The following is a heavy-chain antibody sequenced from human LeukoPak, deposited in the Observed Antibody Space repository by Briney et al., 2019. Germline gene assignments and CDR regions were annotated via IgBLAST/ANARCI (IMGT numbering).Heavy chain of an antibody. J-gene: IGHJ5*01. CDR1: GYTFTGYY. CDR3: ARVALNTVTKHLFDP. CDR2: INPNSGAT. V-gene: IGHV1-2*02. Sequence: ASVKVSCKASGYTFTGYYVHWVRQAPGQGLEWMGWINPNSGATNYAQKFQGRVTMTRDTSISTAYMELSRLISDDTAVYHCARVALNTVTKHLFDPWGQGTLVTVSS. D-gene: IGHD4-17*01.